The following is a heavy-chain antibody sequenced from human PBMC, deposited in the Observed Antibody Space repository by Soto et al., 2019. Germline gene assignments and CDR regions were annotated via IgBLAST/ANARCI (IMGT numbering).Heavy chain of an antibody. CDR1: GFTFSSYG. D-gene: IGHD3-22*01. CDR3: AKYYYDSSGYLAY. V-gene: IGHV3-33*06. Sequence: HPGGSLRLSCAASGFTFSSYGMHWVRQAPGKGLEWVAVIWYDGSNKYYADSVKGRFTNSRDNSKNTLYLQMNSLRAEDTAVYYCAKYYYDSSGYLAYWGQGTLVTVSS. J-gene: IGHJ4*02. CDR2: IWYDGSNK.